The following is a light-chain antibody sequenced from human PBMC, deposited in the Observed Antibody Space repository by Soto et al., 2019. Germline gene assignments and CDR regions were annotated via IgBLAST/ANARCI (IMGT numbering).Light chain of an antibody. CDR1: QPVNNN. CDR3: QQYNNWPPVT. Sequence: IVMTQSPATLSVSPGDRVTLSCRSSQPVNNNLAWYQHKPGQAPRLLIYGASTRATGISARFSGGGSGTEFTLTISSLQSEDFAVYFCQQYNNWPPVTFGPGTKVDI. CDR2: GAS. V-gene: IGKV3-15*01. J-gene: IGKJ3*01.